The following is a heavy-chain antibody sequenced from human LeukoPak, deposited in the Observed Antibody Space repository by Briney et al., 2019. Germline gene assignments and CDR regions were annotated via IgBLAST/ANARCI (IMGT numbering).Heavy chain of an antibody. CDR1: GGSISSNSYY. V-gene: IGHV4-39*01. Sequence: PSETLSLTCTVSGGSISSNSYYWGWIRQPPGKGLEWIGSIYYSGSTYYNPSLKSRVTISVDTSKNQFSLKLSSVTAADTAVYYCARQDEVVTNYFDYWGQGTLVTVSS. CDR2: IYYSGST. D-gene: IGHD3-22*01. J-gene: IGHJ4*02. CDR3: ARQDEVVTNYFDY.